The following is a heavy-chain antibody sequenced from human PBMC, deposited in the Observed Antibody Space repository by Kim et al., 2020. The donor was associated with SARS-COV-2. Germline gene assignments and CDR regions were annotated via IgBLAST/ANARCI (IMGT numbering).Heavy chain of an antibody. D-gene: IGHD3-10*01. V-gene: IGHV4-39*07. CDR3: ARDLFMVRGVILRPSWFDP. J-gene: IGHJ5*02. Sequence: SETLSLTCTVSGGSISSSSYYWGWIRQPPGKGLEWIGSIYYSGSTYYNPSLKSRVTISVDTSKNQFSLKLSSVTAADTAVYYCARDLFMVRGVILRPSWFDPWGQGTLVTVSS. CDR1: GGSISSSSYY. CDR2: IYYSGST.